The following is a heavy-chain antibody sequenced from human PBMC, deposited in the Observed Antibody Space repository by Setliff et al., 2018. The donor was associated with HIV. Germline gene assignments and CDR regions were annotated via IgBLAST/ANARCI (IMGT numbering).Heavy chain of an antibody. V-gene: IGHV4-4*02. CDR1: GGSISSSNW. Sequence: SETLSLTCAVSGGSISSSNWWSWVRQPPGKGLEWIGSFYYTGSTYYNPSLKSRVTISVDKSKNQFSLKLSSVTAADTALYYCARGPQRLSSSSWSLFDYWGQGTLVTVSS. CDR2: FYYTGST. CDR3: ARGPQRLSSSSWSLFDY. D-gene: IGHD6-13*01. J-gene: IGHJ4*02.